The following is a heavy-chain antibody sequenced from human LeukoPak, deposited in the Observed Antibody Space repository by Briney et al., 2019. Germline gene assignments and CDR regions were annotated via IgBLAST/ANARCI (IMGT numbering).Heavy chain of an antibody. CDR1: GFTFSSTW. CDR3: VRESWYFDL. J-gene: IGHJ2*01. V-gene: IGHV3-7*03. CDR2: INQAGSEK. Sequence: GGSLRLSCAASGFTFSSTWMDWVRQAPGKGLEWVANINQAGSEKYYVDSVKGRFTISRDNAKNSLYLQINSLRAEDTDVYYCVRESWYFDLWGRGTLVTVSS.